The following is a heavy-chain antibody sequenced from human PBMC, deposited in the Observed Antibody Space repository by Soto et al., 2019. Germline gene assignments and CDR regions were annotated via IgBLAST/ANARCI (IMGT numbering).Heavy chain of an antibody. Sequence: PSQTLSLTCAISGDSVSSNSAAWNWIRQSPSRGLEWLGRTYYRSKWYNDYALSVKSRITVNPDTSKNQFSLQLNSVTPEDTAVYYCVGDYQSGTVFNYWGHGTLVTVPQ. V-gene: IGHV6-1*01. CDR3: VGDYQSGTVFNY. CDR1: GDSVSSNSAA. D-gene: IGHD1-7*01. CDR2: TYYRSKWYN. J-gene: IGHJ4*01.